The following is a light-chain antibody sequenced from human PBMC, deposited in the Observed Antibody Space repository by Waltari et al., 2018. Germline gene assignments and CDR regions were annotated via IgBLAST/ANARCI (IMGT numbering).Light chain of an antibody. CDR3: QQYGSSQYT. CDR2: GAS. CDR1: QSVSSSY. J-gene: IGKJ2*01. V-gene: IGKV3-20*01. Sequence: EIVLTQSPGTLSLSPGERATLSSRASQSVSSSYLAWYQQKPGQAPRLLIYGASSRATGIPDRFSASGSGTDFTLTISRLEPEDFAVYYCQQYGSSQYTFGQGTNLEIK.